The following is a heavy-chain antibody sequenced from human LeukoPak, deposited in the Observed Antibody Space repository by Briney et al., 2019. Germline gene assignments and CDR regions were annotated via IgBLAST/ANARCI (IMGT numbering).Heavy chain of an antibody. CDR1: GGTFSSYA. CDR3: ASPPGSSMVEGFDY. D-gene: IGHD3-10*01. V-gene: IGHV1-69*13. Sequence: ASVKVSCKASGGTFSSYASSGVRQAPGQGLEWMGGIIPSFGTANYVQKFQGRVTITADESTSTAYMELSSLRSEDTAVYYCASPPGSSMVEGFDYWGQGTLVTVSS. CDR2: IIPSFGTA. J-gene: IGHJ4*02.